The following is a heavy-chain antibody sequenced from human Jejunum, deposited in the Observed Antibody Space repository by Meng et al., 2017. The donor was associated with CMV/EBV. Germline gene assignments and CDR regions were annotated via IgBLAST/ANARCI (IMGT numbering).Heavy chain of an antibody. CDR3: AKSQSLYSSGWYDY. J-gene: IGHJ4*02. Sequence: SGFTFSTYAMTWVRQAPEKGLEWVSTIGGSYGSIYYADSVKGRFTISRDNSKNTLYLQMNSLRADDTAVYYCAKSQSLYSSGWYDYWGQGALVTDSS. CDR1: GFTFSTYA. CDR2: IGGSYGSI. D-gene: IGHD6-19*01. V-gene: IGHV3-23*01.